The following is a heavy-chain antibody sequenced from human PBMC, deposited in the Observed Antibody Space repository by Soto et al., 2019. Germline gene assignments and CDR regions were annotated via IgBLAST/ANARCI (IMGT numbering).Heavy chain of an antibody. J-gene: IGHJ4*02. V-gene: IGHV5-51*01. Sequence: PGESLKISCKGSGYSFTSYWIGWVRQMPGKGLEWLGIIYPGDSDTRYSPSFQGQVTISADKSISTAYLQWSSLKASDTAMYYCARLSPCSAGSCYSGSGFDYWGQGTLVTVSS. CDR3: ARLSPCSAGSCYSGSGFDY. CDR1: GYSFTSYW. D-gene: IGHD2-15*01. CDR2: IYPGDSDT.